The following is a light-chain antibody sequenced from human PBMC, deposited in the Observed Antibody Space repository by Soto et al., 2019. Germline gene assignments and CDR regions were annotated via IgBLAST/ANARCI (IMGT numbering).Light chain of an antibody. V-gene: IGKV3-20*01. CDR3: QEYDGAPPIT. J-gene: IGKJ5*01. CDR1: QSVRSER. Sequence: EIVLTQSPDTLSLSPGGRATLSCRARQSVRSERLAWYQQKRGQAPTLLIFDASSRASGTPERFSGSGSGTDFTLTISRLEPEDFAVYYCQEYDGAPPITFGLGTRLEIK. CDR2: DAS.